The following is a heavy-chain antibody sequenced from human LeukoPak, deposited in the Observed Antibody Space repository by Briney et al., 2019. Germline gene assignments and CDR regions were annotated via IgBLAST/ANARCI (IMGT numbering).Heavy chain of an antibody. CDR3: ARDRRYYYDSTWAFDI. CDR1: GGSISSSSYY. J-gene: IGHJ3*02. D-gene: IGHD3-22*01. CDR2: IYYSGST. V-gene: IGHV4-39*07. Sequence: SETLSLTCTVSGGSISSSSYYWGWIRQPPGKGLEWIGSIYYSGSTYYNPSLKSRVTMSVDTSKNQFSLKLSSVTAADTAVYYCARDRRYYYDSTWAFDIWGQGTMVTVPS.